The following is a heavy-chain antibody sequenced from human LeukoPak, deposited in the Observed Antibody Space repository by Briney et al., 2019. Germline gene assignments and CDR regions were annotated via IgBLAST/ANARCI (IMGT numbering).Heavy chain of an antibody. CDR3: AKGTELGVIDY. CDR1: GFTFSSYE. V-gene: IGHV3-30*02. J-gene: IGHJ4*02. D-gene: IGHD3-10*01. CDR2: IRYDGSNK. Sequence: GGSLRLSCAASGFTFSSYEMNWVRQAPGKGLEWVAFIRYDGSNKYYADSVKGRFTISRDNSKNTLYLQMNSLRAEDTAVYYCAKGTELGVIDYWGQGTLVTVSS.